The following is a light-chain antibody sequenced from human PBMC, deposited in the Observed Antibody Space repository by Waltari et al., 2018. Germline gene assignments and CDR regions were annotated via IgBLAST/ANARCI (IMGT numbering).Light chain of an antibody. CDR3: QQSGSWPPA. Sequence: EIVLTQSPATLSLSPGERVTLSCRASQSVGSYLAWYQQQPGQAPRLLIHQASTRAAGIPARFSGGESGTDFTLTISSLEPEDFAVYYCQQSGSWPPAFGGGTKVEIK. J-gene: IGKJ4*01. V-gene: IGKV3-11*01. CDR2: QAS. CDR1: QSVGSY.